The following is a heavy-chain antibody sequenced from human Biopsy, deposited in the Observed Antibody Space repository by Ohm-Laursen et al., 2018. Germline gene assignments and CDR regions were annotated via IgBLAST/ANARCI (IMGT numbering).Heavy chain of an antibody. CDR2: IYYSVMT. V-gene: IGHV4-59*02. J-gene: IGHJ6*02. CDR1: GDSVTKYY. CDR3: ARDSGILNYGNFKYYHYYGMDV. D-gene: IGHD4-11*01. Sequence: SETLSLTCTVSGDSVTKYYWSWIRQPPGTGLEWIGHIYYSVMTNYNPSLQGRVSISVDTSRNQVSLTLSSVTAADTAVYYCARDSGILNYGNFKYYHYYGMDVWGQGTKVTVSS.